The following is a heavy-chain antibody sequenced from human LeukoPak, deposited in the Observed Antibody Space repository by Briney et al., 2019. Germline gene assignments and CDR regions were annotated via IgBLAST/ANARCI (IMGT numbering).Heavy chain of an antibody. CDR1: GGSISDYY. J-gene: IGHJ5*02. CDR2: VYDSGSR. D-gene: IGHD1-7*01. V-gene: IGHV4-59*01. Sequence: KPSETLSLTCSVSGGSISDYYWSWVRQPPGKGLEWIGYVYDSGSRNFNPSLKSRVTMLVDTSKNQFSLRLDSVTAADTAIYHCASMWNYSDLWGQGTLVTVSS. CDR3: ASMWNYSDL.